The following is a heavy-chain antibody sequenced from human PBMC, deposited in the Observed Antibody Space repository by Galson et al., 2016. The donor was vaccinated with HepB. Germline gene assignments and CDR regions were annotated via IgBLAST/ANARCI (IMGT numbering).Heavy chain of an antibody. D-gene: IGHD3-10*01. CDR3: ARVVELGRGFHV. CDR2: TYYRSNWNN. V-gene: IGHV6-1*01. Sequence: CAISGDSVSSHSAAWNWTRQSPSRGIEWLGRTYYRSNWNNDYAESVKSRIIIDADTSTNQFSLQLNSVTPDDTAVYYCARVVELGRGFHVWGHGTLVTVSS. J-gene: IGHJ3*01. CDR1: GDSVSSHSAA.